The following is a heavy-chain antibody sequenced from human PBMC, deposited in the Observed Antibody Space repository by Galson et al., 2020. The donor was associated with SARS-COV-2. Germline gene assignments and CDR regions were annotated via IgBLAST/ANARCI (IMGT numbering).Heavy chain of an antibody. V-gene: IGHV4-59*01. CDR3: ARDPAPLYGDNYYYGMDV. D-gene: IGHD4-17*01. J-gene: IGHJ6*02. CDR1: HAPMRSYH. Sequence: TLSLTCSVSHAPMRSYHWSWIRQPPGKGLEWIRYISYSGSTSYNPSRRSRVTISVDLSKNQLSLTVTSVTAADTAVYYCARDPAPLYGDNYYYGMDVWGRGTTVTVSS. CDR2: ISYSGST.